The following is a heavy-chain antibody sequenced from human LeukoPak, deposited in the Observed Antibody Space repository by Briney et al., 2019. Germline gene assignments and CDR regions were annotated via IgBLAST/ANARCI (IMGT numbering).Heavy chain of an antibody. J-gene: IGHJ4*02. CDR2: IKQDGSER. CDR3: AGSGWQVYFDY. V-gene: IGHV3-7*01. D-gene: IGHD6-19*01. Sequence: GGSLRLSCAASGFTFTSYWMNWVRQAPGKGLEWVANIKQDGSERYYVDSVKGRFTISRDKAKNSLYLQMNSLRAEDTGVYYCAGSGWQVYFDYWGQGTLVTVSS. CDR1: GFTFTSYW.